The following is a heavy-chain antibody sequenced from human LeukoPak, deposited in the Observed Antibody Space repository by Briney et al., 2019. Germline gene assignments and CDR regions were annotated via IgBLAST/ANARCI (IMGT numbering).Heavy chain of an antibody. D-gene: IGHD1-26*01. Sequence: SEALSLTCTVSGGSISSYYWSWIRQPPGKGLEWIGSIHYRGSTNYNPSLKSRVTISVDTSKNQFSLKLSSVTAADTAVYYCARRLGATSTGFDYWGQGTLVTVSS. CDR1: GGSISSYY. V-gene: IGHV4-59*08. CDR3: ARRLGATSTGFDY. CDR2: IHYRGST. J-gene: IGHJ4*02.